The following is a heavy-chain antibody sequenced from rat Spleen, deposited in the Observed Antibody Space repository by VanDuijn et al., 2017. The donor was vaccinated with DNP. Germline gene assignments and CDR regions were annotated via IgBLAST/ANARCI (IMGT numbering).Heavy chain of an antibody. CDR2: IRYDGSRA. V-gene: IGHV5-29*01. D-gene: IGHD4-4*01. CDR1: GFIFSNYG. CDR3: TREVSYYFDY. J-gene: IGHJ2*01. Sequence: EVQLVESGGGLVQPGRSLKLSCVASGFIFSNYGMAWVRQAPTKGLEWVATIRYDGSRAYYRDSVKGRFTISRDNTKSTLYLQMDSLRSEDTATYYCTREVSYYFDYWGQGVMVTVSS.